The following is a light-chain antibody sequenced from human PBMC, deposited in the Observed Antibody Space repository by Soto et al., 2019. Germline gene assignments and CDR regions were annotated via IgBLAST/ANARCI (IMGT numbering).Light chain of an antibody. J-gene: IGKJ1*01. CDR3: QQYNSPWT. CDR2: DAS. Sequence: EIQMTYSPSTLSASVAERVNVTLRASQTISTWLAWNQQKPGKAPQLLIYDASSLESGLPSRFSGSGSGTEFTLTISNLQPDDFETYYRQQYNSPWTFGKGPKGDIK. CDR1: QTISTW. V-gene: IGKV1-5*01.